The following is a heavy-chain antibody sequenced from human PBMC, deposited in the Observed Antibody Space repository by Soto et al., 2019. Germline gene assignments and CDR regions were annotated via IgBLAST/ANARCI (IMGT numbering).Heavy chain of an antibody. D-gene: IGHD2-15*01. CDR2: ISSTTNYI. V-gene: IGHV3-21*04. CDR3: AKSQQYRVVPYFDY. J-gene: IGHJ4*02. CDR1: VFTFTRYS. Sequence: SGWSLRLSCASSVFTFTRYSMNWVRQAPGKGLEWVASISSTTNYIYYGESLKGRLTISRDNSKNTLYLQMNSLRAEDTAVYYCAKSQQYRVVPYFDYWGQGTLVTVSS.